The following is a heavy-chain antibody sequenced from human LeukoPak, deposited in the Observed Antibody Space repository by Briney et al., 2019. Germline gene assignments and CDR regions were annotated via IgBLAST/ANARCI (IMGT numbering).Heavy chain of an antibody. V-gene: IGHV3-48*01. D-gene: IGHD2-2*01. Sequence: GGSLRLSCAASGFTFSSYSMNWVRQAPGKGLEWVSYISSSSSTIYYADSVKGRFTISRDNAKNSLYLQMNSLRAEDTAVYYCARAPGYCSSTSCYPETYFDYWGQGTLVTVSS. J-gene: IGHJ4*02. CDR1: GFTFSSYS. CDR3: ARAPGYCSSTSCYPETYFDY. CDR2: ISSSSSTI.